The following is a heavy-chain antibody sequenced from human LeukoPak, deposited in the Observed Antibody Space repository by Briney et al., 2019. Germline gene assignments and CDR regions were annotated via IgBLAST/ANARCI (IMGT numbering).Heavy chain of an antibody. J-gene: IGHJ6*02. V-gene: IGHV1-18*01. CDR1: GYTFTSYG. CDR2: ISAYNGNT. Sequence: ASVKVSCKASGYTFTSYGISWVRQAPGQGLEWMGWISAYNGNTNYAQKLQGRVTMTTDTSTSTAYMELRSLRSDDTAVYYCARDIEYCSGGSCYSFHGRYYYYYGMDIWGQGTTVTVSS. CDR3: ARDIEYCSGGSCYSFHGRYYYYYGMDI. D-gene: IGHD2-15*01.